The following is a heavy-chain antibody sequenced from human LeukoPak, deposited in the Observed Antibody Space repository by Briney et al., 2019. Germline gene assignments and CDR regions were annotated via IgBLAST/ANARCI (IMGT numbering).Heavy chain of an antibody. V-gene: IGHV3-74*01. D-gene: IGHD3-10*01. CDR3: ARVVSDNYYGSGNYDY. Sequence: GGSLRLSCAASGFTFSSYWMHWVRQAPGKGLVWVSRINSVGSSTSYADSVKGRFTISRDNAKNTLYLQMNSLRAGDTAVYYCARVVSDNYYGSGNYDYWGQGTLVTVSS. CDR1: GFTFSSYW. J-gene: IGHJ4*02. CDR2: INSVGSST.